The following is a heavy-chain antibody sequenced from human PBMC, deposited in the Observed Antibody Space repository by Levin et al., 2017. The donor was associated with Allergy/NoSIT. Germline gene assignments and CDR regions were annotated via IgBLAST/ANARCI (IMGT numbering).Heavy chain of an antibody. V-gene: IGHV1-18*01. J-gene: IGHJ3*02. Sequence: GGSLRLSCKASGYTFDFYGLSWVRQAPGQGLEWMGWISPYNGNTNYAQQLQGRVTMTTDTSTSTAYMELRSLRSDDTAVYYCAREMAETAADTFDIWGQGTMVTVSS. D-gene: IGHD2-8*01. CDR3: AREMAETAADTFDI. CDR2: ISPYNGNT. CDR1: GYTFDFYG.